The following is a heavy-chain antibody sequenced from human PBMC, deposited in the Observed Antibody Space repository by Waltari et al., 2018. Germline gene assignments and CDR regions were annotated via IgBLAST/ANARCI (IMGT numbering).Heavy chain of an antibody. D-gene: IGHD3-10*01. CDR1: GFPFSSYA. J-gene: IGHJ3*02. V-gene: IGHV3-23*04. CDR3: AKDLEVRGVKGAAFDI. Sequence: EVQLVESGGGLVQPGGSLRLSCTASGFPFSSYAMSWVRQDPGKGLDWVSAISGIGGSTYYADSVKGRFTISRDNSKNTLYLQMTSLRAEDTAVYYCAKDLEVRGVKGAAFDIWGQGTMVTVSS. CDR2: ISGIGGST.